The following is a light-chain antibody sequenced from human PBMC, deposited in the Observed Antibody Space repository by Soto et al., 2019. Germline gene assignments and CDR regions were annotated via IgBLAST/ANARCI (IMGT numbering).Light chain of an antibody. V-gene: IGLV2-23*01. CDR2: EGS. J-gene: IGLJ1*01. Sequence: QSALTQPASVSGSPGQSITISCTGTSSDVGSYNLVSWYQQHPGKAPKLMIYEGSKRPSGVSNRFSGSKSGNTDSLTISGLQAEDEADYYCFSYAGSSSYVFGTGTKLTVL. CDR1: SSDVGSYNL. CDR3: FSYAGSSSYV.